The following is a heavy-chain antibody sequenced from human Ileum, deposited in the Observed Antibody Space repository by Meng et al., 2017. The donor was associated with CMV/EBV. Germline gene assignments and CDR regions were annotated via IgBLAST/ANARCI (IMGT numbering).Heavy chain of an antibody. D-gene: IGHD4-17*01. Sequence: SCKASGYNFTNYAIHWVRQAPGQGLEWMGWINAGNGITKYSQNFLGRVTFTRDTSASTGYMELSSLRFEDTAMYYCARIAYGAHFDDWGQGTLVTVSS. CDR3: ARIAYGAHFDD. CDR2: INAGNGIT. CDR1: GYNFTNYA. V-gene: IGHV1-3*01. J-gene: IGHJ4*02.